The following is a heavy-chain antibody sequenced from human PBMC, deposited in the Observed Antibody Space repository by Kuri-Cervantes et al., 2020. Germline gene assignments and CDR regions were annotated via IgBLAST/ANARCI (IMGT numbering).Heavy chain of an antibody. CDR2: IIPIFGTA. J-gene: IGHJ5*02. Sequence: SVKVSCKASGGTFSSYAISWVRQAPGQGLEWMGGIIPIFGTANYAQKFQGRVTITADESTSTAYMELSSLRSEDTAVYYCARGRVMNNNWFDPWGQGTLVTVSS. V-gene: IGHV1-69*13. CDR1: GGTFSSYA. CDR3: ARGRVMNNNWFDP. D-gene: IGHD2-8*01.